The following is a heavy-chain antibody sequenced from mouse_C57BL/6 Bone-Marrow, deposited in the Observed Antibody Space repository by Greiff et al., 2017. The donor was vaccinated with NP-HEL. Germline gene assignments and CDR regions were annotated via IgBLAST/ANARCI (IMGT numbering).Heavy chain of an antibody. CDR1: GYTFTDYY. CDR3: ARGDTTEARNCYFDV. CDR2: IYPGSGNT. D-gene: IGHD1-1*01. J-gene: IGHJ1*03. Sequence: QVQLKESGAELVRPGASVKLSCKASGYTFTDYYINWVKQRPGQGLEWIARIYPGSGNTYYNEKFKGKATLTAEKSSSTASRQLSSLTSEDSAVYFCARGDTTEARNCYFDVWGTGTTVTVSS. V-gene: IGHV1-76*01.